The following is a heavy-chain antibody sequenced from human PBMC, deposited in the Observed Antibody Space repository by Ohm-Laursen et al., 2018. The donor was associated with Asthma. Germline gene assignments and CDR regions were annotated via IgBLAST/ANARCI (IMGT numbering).Heavy chain of an antibody. D-gene: IGHD7-27*01. Sequence: SLRLSCAASGFTFSSYWMHWVRQAPGKGLVWVSRINSDGSSTSYADSVKGRFTTSRDNAKDSLSLQMNSLRVEDTAVYYCATWGSENFWGQGTLVTVS. CDR1: GFTFSSYW. CDR3: ATWGSENF. CDR2: INSDGSST. J-gene: IGHJ4*02. V-gene: IGHV3-74*01.